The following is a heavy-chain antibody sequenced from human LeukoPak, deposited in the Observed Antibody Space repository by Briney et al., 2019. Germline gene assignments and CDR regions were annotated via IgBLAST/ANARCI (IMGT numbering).Heavy chain of an antibody. CDR1: GYTLTDLS. V-gene: IGHV1-24*01. J-gene: IGHJ4*02. CDR3: ATDLLEALTPNDS. Sequence: ASVKVSCKVSGYTLTDLSIHWVRQAPGKGLEWMGGFDPEHEETIYTQKFQGRVTMTEDTSTDTAYMELRSLRSEDTAVYYCATDLLEALTPNDSWGQGTLVTVSS. CDR2: FDPEHEET. D-gene: IGHD4-23*01.